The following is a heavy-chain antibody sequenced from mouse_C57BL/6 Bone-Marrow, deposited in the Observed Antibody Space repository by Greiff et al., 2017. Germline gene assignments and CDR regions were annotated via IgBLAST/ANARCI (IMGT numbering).Heavy chain of an antibody. V-gene: IGHV5-4*01. CDR1: GFTFSSYA. CDR3: ARDDYGIWYFDV. D-gene: IGHD2-4*01. CDR2: ISDGGSYT. J-gene: IGHJ1*03. Sequence: EVQVVEFGGGLVKPGGSLKLSCAASGFTFSSYAMSWVRQTPEKRLEWVATISDGGSYTYYPDNVKGRFTISRDNAKNNLYLQMSHLKSEDTAMYYCARDDYGIWYFDVWGTGTTVTVSS.